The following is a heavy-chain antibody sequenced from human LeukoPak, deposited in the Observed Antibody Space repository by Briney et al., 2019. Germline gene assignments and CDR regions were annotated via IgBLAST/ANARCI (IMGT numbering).Heavy chain of an antibody. CDR2: IYAGGST. CDR1: GFTVSSNY. D-gene: IGHD3-16*02. V-gene: IGHV3-53*05. Sequence: GGSLRLSCAASGFTVSSNYMSWVRQAPGKGLEWVSVIYAGGSTYYADSVKARFTISRDNSQNTVSLQLNNLRIEDTALYYCAKTSLSDPSGRYYYMDVWGRGTTVTVSS. J-gene: IGHJ6*03. CDR3: AKTSLSDPSGRYYYMDV.